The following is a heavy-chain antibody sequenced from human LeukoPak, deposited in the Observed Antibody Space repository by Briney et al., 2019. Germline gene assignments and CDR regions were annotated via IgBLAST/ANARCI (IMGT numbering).Heavy chain of an antibody. CDR1: GGSFSGYY. Sequence: PSETLSLTCAVYGGSFSGYYWSWIRQPPGKGLEWIGEINHSGSTNYNPSLKSRVTISVDTSKNQFSLKLSSVTAADTAVYYCARGPGYSSGWYRHWGQGTLVTVSS. V-gene: IGHV4-34*01. CDR2: INHSGST. J-gene: IGHJ4*02. CDR3: ARGPGYSSGWYRH. D-gene: IGHD6-19*01.